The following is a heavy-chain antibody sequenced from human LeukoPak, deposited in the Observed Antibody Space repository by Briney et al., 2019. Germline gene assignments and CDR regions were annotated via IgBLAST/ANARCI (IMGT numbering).Heavy chain of an antibody. Sequence: GGSLRLSCAASGFTFSSYAMSWVRQAPGKGLEWVSAISGSGGSTYYADSVKGRFTISRDNSKNTLYLQMNSLKSEDTAVYYCTTYGSGRKFDYWGQGVLVTVSS. CDR3: TTYGSGRKFDY. CDR2: ISGSGGST. CDR1: GFTFSSYA. J-gene: IGHJ4*02. D-gene: IGHD3-10*01. V-gene: IGHV3-23*01.